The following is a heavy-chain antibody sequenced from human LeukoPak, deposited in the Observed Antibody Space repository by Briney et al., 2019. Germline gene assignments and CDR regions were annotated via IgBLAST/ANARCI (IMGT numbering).Heavy chain of an antibody. CDR3: ASGYDYVWGHPEFFDY. CDR2: IYHSGST. CDR1: GYSISSGYY. V-gene: IGHV4-38-2*02. J-gene: IGHJ4*02. Sequence: PSETLSLTCTVSGYSISSGYYWGWIRQPPGKGLEWIGSIYHSGSTYYNSSLKSRVTISVDTSKNQFSLKLSSVTAADTAVYYCASGYDYVWGHPEFFDYWGQGTLVTVSS. D-gene: IGHD3-16*01.